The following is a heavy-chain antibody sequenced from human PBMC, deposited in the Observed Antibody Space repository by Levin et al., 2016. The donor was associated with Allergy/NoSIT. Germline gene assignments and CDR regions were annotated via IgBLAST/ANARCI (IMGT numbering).Heavy chain of an antibody. D-gene: IGHD6-19*01. CDR2: ISHSGTT. V-gene: IGHV4-59*13. CDR1: GASLSSYF. J-gene: IGHJ4*02. CDR3: ARVTKGAVAGTLDY. Sequence: GSLRLSCTVSGASLSSYFWSWLRRPPGKGLQWIGYISHSGTTNYNPSLESRLTISIDASKNQFSLKMKSVTTADTATYYCARVTKGAVAGTLDYWGQGKLVTVS.